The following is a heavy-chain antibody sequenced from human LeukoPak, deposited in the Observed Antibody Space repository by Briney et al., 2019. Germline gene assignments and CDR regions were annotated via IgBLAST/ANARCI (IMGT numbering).Heavy chain of an antibody. D-gene: IGHD6-13*01. J-gene: IGHJ4*02. Sequence: ASVKVSCKASGYTFTNYAMNWVRQAPGQGLEWMGWINTNTRNPTYAQGFTGRFVFSLDTSVSTAYLQISSLKAEDTAVYYCARDYPRYSSSPRTFDYWGQGTLVTVSS. CDR1: GYTFTNYA. CDR3: ARDYPRYSSSPRTFDY. V-gene: IGHV7-4-1*02. CDR2: INTNTRNP.